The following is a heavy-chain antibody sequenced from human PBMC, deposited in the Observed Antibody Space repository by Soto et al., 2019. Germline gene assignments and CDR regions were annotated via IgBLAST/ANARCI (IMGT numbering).Heavy chain of an antibody. V-gene: IGHV4-59*01. CDR1: AGSISRYY. CDR2: IYYSGST. J-gene: IGHJ4*02. Sequence: SETLSLTCTVSAGSISRYYWSWIRQHPGQGLEWIGYIYYSGSTNYNPSLKSRFPISVDTSKNQFSRKLSSVTAADTAVYYCARWIPPAFHDYDSSGRKGFDYLGQGALVTVSS. CDR3: ARWIPPAFHDYDSSGRKGFDY. D-gene: IGHD3-22*01.